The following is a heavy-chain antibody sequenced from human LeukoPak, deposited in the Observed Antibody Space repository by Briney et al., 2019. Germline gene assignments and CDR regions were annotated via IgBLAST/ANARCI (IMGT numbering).Heavy chain of an antibody. CDR2: IYHSGST. Sequence: SETLSLTCAVYGGSFSGYYWSWIRQPPGKGLEWIGEIYHSGSTNYNPSLKSRVTISVDTSKNQFSLKLSSVTAADTAVYYCARGRRRDYAPSADYWGQGTLVTVSS. V-gene: IGHV4-34*01. J-gene: IGHJ4*02. CDR1: GGSFSGYY. CDR3: ARGRRRDYAPSADY. D-gene: IGHD4-17*01.